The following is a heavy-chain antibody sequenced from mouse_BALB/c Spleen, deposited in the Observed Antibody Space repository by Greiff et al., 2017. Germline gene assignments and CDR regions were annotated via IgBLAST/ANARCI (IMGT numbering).Heavy chain of an antibody. Sequence: VMLVESGPGLVQPSQSLSITCTVSGFSLTSYGVHWVRQSPGKGLEWLGVIWSGGSTDYNAAFISRLSISKDNSKSQVFLKMNSLQTDDTAMYYCASLRKDYWGQGTSVTVSS. CDR2: IWSGGST. CDR1: GFSLTSYG. CDR3: ASLRKDY. J-gene: IGHJ4*01. V-gene: IGHV2-4-1*01.